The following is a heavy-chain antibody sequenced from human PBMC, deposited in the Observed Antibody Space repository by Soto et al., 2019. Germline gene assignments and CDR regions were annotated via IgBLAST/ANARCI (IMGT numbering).Heavy chain of an antibody. V-gene: IGHV1-24*01. CDR3: TSLNPYFDF. J-gene: IGHJ4*02. CDR1: GYSLTGTS. CDR2: FDPEEAET. Sequence: QVHLVQSGAEVKTPGASVKVSCKVSGYSLTGTSMHWVRQSPGKGLEWMGGFDPEEAETFYAQKFQGRVTMTEDSSTDTAYMELTNLTSADTAIYFCTSLNPYFDFWGQGTPVTVSS.